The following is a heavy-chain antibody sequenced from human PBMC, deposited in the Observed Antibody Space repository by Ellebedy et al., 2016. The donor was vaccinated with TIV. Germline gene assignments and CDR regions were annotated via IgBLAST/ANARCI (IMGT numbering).Heavy chain of an antibody. D-gene: IGHD6-19*01. CDR2: IYPDDSDA. V-gene: IGHV5-51*01. J-gene: IGHJ4*02. CDR3: ARLRGALADEIDY. CDR1: GYSFTKHW. Sequence: GESLKISXKTSGYSFTKHWIAWVRQMPGKGLEWMGFIYPDDSDARYSPSFQGQVTISSDKSINTAYLQWSGLKASDTAIYFCARLRGALADEIDYWGQGTLVTVSS.